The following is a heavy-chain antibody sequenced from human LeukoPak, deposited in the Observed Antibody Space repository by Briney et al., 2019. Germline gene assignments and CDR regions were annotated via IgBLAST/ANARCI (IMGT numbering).Heavy chain of an antibody. J-gene: IGHJ6*03. CDR1: GYSISSGYY. V-gene: IGHV4-61*01. CDR2: IYYSGST. Sequence: PSETLSLTCAVSGYSISSGYYWGWIRQPPGKGLEWIGYIYYSGSTNYNPSLKSRVTISVDTSKNQFSLKLSSVTAADTAVYYCARAVSSSWDNYYYYMDVWGKGTTVTVSS. D-gene: IGHD6-13*01. CDR3: ARAVSSSWDNYYYYMDV.